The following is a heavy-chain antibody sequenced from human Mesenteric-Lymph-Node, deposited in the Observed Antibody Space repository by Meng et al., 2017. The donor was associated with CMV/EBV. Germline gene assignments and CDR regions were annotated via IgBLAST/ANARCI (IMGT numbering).Heavy chain of an antibody. CDR1: FSSYS. Sequence: FSSYSMNWGRQAPGKGLEWVSSISSSSSYIYYADSVKGRFTISRDNAKNSLYLQMNSLRAEDTAVYYCARDGVVVVPAAMFRGPFDYWGQGTLVTVSS. V-gene: IGHV3-21*01. CDR2: ISSSSSYI. D-gene: IGHD2-2*01. CDR3: ARDGVVVVPAAMFRGPFDY. J-gene: IGHJ4*02.